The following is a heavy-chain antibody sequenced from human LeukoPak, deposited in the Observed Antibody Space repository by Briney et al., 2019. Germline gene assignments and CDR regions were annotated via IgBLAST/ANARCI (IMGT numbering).Heavy chain of an antibody. J-gene: IGHJ4*02. CDR3: ARVAVATIGGHFDY. CDR1: GGTFSSYA. CDR2: IIPIFGTA. V-gene: IGHV1-69*13. Sequence: SVKVSCKASGGTFSSYAISWVRQAPGQGLEWMGGIIPIFGTANYAQKFQGRVTITADESTSTAYMELSSLRSEDTAVYYCARVAVATIGGHFDYWGQGTLVTVSS. D-gene: IGHD5-12*01.